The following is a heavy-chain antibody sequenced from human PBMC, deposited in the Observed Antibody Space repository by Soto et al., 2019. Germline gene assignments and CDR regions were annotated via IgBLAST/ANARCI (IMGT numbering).Heavy chain of an antibody. CDR2: ISYDGSNK. D-gene: IGHD4-17*01. CDR1: GFTFSSYA. V-gene: IGHV3-30-3*01. CDR3: ARGPTVTTGYYYYGMDV. Sequence: PGGSLRLSCAASGFTFSSYAMHWVRQAPGKGLEWVAVISYDGSNKYYADSVKGRFTISRDNSKNTLYLQMNSLRAEDTAVYYCARGPTVTTGYYYYGMDVWGQGTTVTVSS. J-gene: IGHJ6*02.